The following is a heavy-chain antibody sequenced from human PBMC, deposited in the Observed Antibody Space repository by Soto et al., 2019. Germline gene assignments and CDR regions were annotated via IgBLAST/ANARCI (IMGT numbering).Heavy chain of an antibody. D-gene: IGHD2-2*01. CDR1: GGSISSYY. CDR3: AKGACSSTACYEFAS. CDR2: IYYSGST. J-gene: IGHJ5*01. V-gene: IGHV4-59*12. Sequence: SETLSLTCTVSGGSISSYYWSWIRQPPGKGLEWIGYIYYSGSTNYNPSLKSRVTILIDRSENQFSLKLTSVTAADTAVYYCAKGACSSTACYEFASWGRGTLVTGSA.